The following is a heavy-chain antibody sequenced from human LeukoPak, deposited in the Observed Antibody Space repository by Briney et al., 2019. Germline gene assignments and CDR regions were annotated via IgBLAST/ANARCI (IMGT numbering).Heavy chain of an antibody. CDR3: ARTIVGATNDAFDI. D-gene: IGHD1-26*01. CDR2: LDSGTRT. CDR1: GFSVSSNY. V-gene: IGHV3-53*01. Sequence: TGGSLRPSCVGSGFSVSSNYMSWVRQAPGKGLEWVSVLDSGTRTYYADSVKGRFTISRDNSKNTLYLQMNSLRAEDTAVYYCARTIVGATNDAFDIWGQGTMVTVSS. J-gene: IGHJ3*02.